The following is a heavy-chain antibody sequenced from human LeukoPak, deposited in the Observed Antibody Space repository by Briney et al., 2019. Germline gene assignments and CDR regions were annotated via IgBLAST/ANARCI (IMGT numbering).Heavy chain of an antibody. Sequence: GGSLRLSCAASGFTFSSYDMHWVRQATGKGLEWVSAIGTAGDTYYPGSVKGRFTISRENAKNSLYLQMNSLRAEDTAVYYCAREFRATAINYYGMDVWGQGTTVTVSS. CDR1: GFTFSSYD. CDR3: AREFRATAINYYGMDV. V-gene: IGHV3-13*01. D-gene: IGHD5-12*01. J-gene: IGHJ6*02. CDR2: IGTAGDT.